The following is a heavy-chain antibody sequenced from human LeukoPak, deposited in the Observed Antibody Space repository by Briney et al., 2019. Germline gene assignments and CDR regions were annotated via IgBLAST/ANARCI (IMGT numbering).Heavy chain of an antibody. CDR3: VRAYCDVPTCQGRDPFDI. Sequence: GTSLRLSCAASGFTFRDYAMHWVRQAPGKGLEWVAVIWYGGDITDYSDSLKGRFTVSRDGSKNSLYLQMDSLTVEDTASYSCVRAYCDVPTCQGRDPFDIWGQGTMVTVSS. D-gene: IGHD2-21*01. V-gene: IGHV3-30-3*01. CDR1: GFTFRDYA. CDR2: IWYGGDIT. J-gene: IGHJ3*02.